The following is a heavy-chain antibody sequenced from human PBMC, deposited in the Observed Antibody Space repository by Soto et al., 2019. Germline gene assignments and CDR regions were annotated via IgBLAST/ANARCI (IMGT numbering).Heavy chain of an antibody. V-gene: IGHV4-39*01. CDR2: IYYSGST. J-gene: IGHJ6*02. CDR3: ASPGTAVAGRVVSSYYYGMDV. Sequence: SETLSLTCTVSGGSISSSSYYWGWIRQPPGKGLEWIGSIYYSGSTYYNPSLRSRVTISVDTSKNQFSLKLSSVTAADTAVYYCASPGTAVAGRVVSSYYYGMDVWGQGTTVTVSS. CDR1: GGSISSSSYY. D-gene: IGHD6-19*01.